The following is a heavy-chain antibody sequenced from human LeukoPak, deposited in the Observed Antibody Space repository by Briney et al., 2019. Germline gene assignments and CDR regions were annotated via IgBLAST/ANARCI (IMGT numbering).Heavy chain of an antibody. J-gene: IGHJ6*03. CDR3: ARAFYPGYYSYMAV. CDR1: GGSISDYY. Sequence: SEALSLTCTVSGGSISDYYWTWIRQPPGKGLEWIGYIYYSGSTNYNPSLKSRVTISVDTSKNQFSLKLSSVTAADTAVYYCARAFYPGYYSYMAVWGKGTTVTVSS. V-gene: IGHV4-59*01. D-gene: IGHD3-3*02. CDR2: IYYSGST.